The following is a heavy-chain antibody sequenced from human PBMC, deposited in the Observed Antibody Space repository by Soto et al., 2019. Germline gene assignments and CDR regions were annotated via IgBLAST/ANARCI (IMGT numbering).Heavy chain of an antibody. Sequence: PGGSLRLSCAASGFTFSSYWMHWVRQAPGKGLEWVSYIDTDGSDTIYADSVKGRFTISRDNAKNTVYLQMNSLRAEDTAVYYCATLNSFGSDNWGQGTLVTVSS. CDR2: IDTDGSDT. V-gene: IGHV3-74*01. CDR1: GFTFSSYW. CDR3: ATLNSFGSDN. D-gene: IGHD5-18*01. J-gene: IGHJ4*02.